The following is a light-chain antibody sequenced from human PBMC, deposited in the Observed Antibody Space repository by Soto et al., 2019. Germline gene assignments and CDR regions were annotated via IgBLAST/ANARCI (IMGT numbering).Light chain of an antibody. Sequence: QMTQSPSSLSASVGDRVTITCRAGQDISNYLNWFQQKPGKAPKVLIYAASILQSGVPSRFSGSGSGTEFTLTISSLQPEDFATYYCQQSYTAPATFGPGTKVDIK. CDR1: QDISNY. CDR2: AAS. J-gene: IGKJ3*01. V-gene: IGKV1-39*01. CDR3: QQSYTAPAT.